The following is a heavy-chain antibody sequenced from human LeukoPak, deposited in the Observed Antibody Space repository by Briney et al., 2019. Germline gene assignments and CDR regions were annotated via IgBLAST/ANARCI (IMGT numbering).Heavy chain of an antibody. CDR2: IKSRGDGETR. Sequence: GGSLRLSCAASGFTCSIAWMSWVRQAPGKGLERVGRIKSRGDGETRDYAAPVKDRFIISRDDSKNTLYLQMNSLRTEDTAIYYCAAVGEWLSNAFNTWGQGTMVTVSA. V-gene: IGHV3-15*05. D-gene: IGHD3-3*01. J-gene: IGHJ3*02. CDR1: GFTCSIAW. CDR3: AAVGEWLSNAFNT.